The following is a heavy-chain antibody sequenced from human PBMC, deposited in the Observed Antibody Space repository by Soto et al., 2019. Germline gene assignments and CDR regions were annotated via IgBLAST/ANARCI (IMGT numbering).Heavy chain of an antibody. D-gene: IGHD3-3*01. CDR1: GFTFSNYD. CDR3: AREDDLWTNGHFDI. CDR2: IRGSGGSA. Sequence: EVQLLESGGGWVQPGGSLRLSCEASGFTFSNYDMSWVRQAPGKGLEWVSAIRGSGGSAYYADSVKGRFTISRDNSKNTLYVQMNSLRSEDTAIYYCAREDDLWTNGHFDIWGQGTLVTVSS. V-gene: IGHV3-23*01. J-gene: IGHJ3*02.